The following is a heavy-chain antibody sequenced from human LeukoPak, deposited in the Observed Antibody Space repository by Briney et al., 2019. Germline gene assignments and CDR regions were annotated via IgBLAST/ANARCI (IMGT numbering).Heavy chain of an antibody. V-gene: IGHV1-69*05. CDR2: IIPIFGTA. D-gene: IGHD1-26*01. CDR3: ARDLYSGSYMN. CDR1: GGTFSSYA. J-gene: IGHJ4*02. Sequence: GASVKVSCKASGGTFSSYAISWVRQAPGQGLEWMGRIIPIFGTANYAQKFQGRVTITTDESTSTAYMELSSLRSEDTAVYYCARDLYSGSYMNWGQGTLVTVST.